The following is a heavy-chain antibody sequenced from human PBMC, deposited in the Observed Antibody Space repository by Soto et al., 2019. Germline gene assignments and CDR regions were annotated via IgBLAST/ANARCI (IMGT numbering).Heavy chain of an antibody. D-gene: IGHD3-22*01. CDR3: ASLYYYDSSGYYPDYYGMDV. J-gene: IGHJ6*02. CDR2: ITPFNGNT. Sequence: QMQLVQSGAEVKKTGSSVKVSCKASGYTFTYRYLHWVRQAPGQALEWMGWITPFNGNTNYAQKFQGRVPITRDRSMSPAYMELSSLRSEDTAMYYCASLYYYDSSGYYPDYYGMDVWGQGTTVTVSS. V-gene: IGHV1-45*02. CDR1: GYTFTYRY.